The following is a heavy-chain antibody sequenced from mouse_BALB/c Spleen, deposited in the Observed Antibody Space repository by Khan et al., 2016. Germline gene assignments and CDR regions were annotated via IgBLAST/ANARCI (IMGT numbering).Heavy chain of an antibody. J-gene: IGHJ3*01. Sequence: QVQLQQSGAELVRPGTSVKVSCKASGYAFTNYLIEWVKQRPGQGLEWIGVINPGSGGTNYNEKFKGKATLTADTSSSTAYMQLSSLTSDDSAVYCSARADEYGSSGAYWGQGTLVTVSA. CDR2: INPGSGGT. D-gene: IGHD1-1*01. CDR1: GYAFTNYL. CDR3: ARADEYGSSGAY. V-gene: IGHV1-54*01.